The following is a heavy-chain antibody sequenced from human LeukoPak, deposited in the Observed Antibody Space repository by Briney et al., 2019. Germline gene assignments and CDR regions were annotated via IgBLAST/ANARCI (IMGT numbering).Heavy chain of an antibody. CDR1: GGSISSYY. CDR3: ARHSREGDGYKLGLWNYYYYMDV. J-gene: IGHJ6*03. CDR2: IYYSGST. Sequence: SETLSLTCAVSGGSISSYYWSWIRQPPGKGLEWIGYIYYSGSTNYNPSLKSRVTISVDTSKNQFSLKLSSVTAADTAVYYCARHSREGDGYKLGLWNYYYYMDVWGKGTTVTISS. D-gene: IGHD5-24*01. V-gene: IGHV4-59*01.